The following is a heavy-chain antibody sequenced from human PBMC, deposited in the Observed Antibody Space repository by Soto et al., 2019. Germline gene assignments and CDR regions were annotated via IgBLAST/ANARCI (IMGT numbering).Heavy chain of an antibody. V-gene: IGHV3-48*02. D-gene: IGHD4-17*01. CDR1: GFTFSSYS. Sequence: EVQLVESGGGLVQPGGSVRLSCAASGFTFSSYSMNWVRQAPGKGLEWVSYITSSSDTIYYADSVKGRFTISRDNAKNSLYLQMNSLGDEDTAVYYCARLPKGTTVTAWGQGNLVTVSS. CDR2: ITSSSDTI. J-gene: IGHJ4*02. CDR3: ARLPKGTTVTA.